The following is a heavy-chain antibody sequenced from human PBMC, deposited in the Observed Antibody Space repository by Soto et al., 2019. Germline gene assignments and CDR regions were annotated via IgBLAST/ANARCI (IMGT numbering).Heavy chain of an antibody. J-gene: IGHJ6*02. CDR1: GYTFTGYY. CDR2: INPNSGGT. Sequence: GASMKVSCKASGYTFTGYYMHWVRQAPGQGLEWMGWINPNSGGTNYAQKFQGRATMTRDTSISTAYMELSRLRSDDTAVYYCARDGAAVHCSGGSCYVARSGMDVWGQGTTVTVSS. V-gene: IGHV1-2*02. D-gene: IGHD2-15*01. CDR3: ARDGAAVHCSGGSCYVARSGMDV.